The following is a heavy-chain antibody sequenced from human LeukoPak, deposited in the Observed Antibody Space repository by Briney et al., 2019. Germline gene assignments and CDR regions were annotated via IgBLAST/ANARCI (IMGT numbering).Heavy chain of an antibody. CDR2: ISAYNDNT. CDR3: ARSSSGYPDYFDY. J-gene: IGHJ4*02. D-gene: IGHD6-19*01. V-gene: IGHV1-18*01. Sequence: EASVKVSCKASGYTFTSYGISWVRQAPGQGLEWMGWISAYNDNTNCAQKLQGRVTMTTDTSTSTAYMELRSLRSDDTAVYYCARSSSGYPDYFDYWGQGTLVTVSS. CDR1: GYTFTSYG.